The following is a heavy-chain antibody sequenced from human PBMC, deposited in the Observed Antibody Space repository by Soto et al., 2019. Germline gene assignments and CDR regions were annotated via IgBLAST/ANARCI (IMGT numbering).Heavy chain of an antibody. CDR1: GGSISSGDYY. CDR2: IYYSGST. J-gene: IGHJ4*02. CDR3: ASHSYGYPFYDY. Sequence: QVQLQESGPGLVKPSQTLSLTCTVSGGSISSGDYYWSWIRQPPGKGLEWIGYIYYSGSTYYNPSLKSRLTISVDTSKTQFSLKLSSVTAADTAVYSCASHSYGYPFYDYWGQGTLVTVSS. V-gene: IGHV4-30-4*01. D-gene: IGHD5-18*01.